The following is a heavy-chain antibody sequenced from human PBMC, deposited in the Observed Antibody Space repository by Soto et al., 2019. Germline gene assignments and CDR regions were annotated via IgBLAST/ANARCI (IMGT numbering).Heavy chain of an antibody. CDR1: GYTFTSYG. Sequence: ASVKVSCKASGYTFTSYGISWVRQAPGQGLEWMGWISAYNGNTNYAQKLQGRVTMTTDTYTSTAYMEVRSLRSDDTAVYYWAIRSNSSAYWGQGTLVTVSS. CDR2: ISAYNGNT. D-gene: IGHD2-2*01. CDR3: AIRSNSSAY. V-gene: IGHV1-18*04. J-gene: IGHJ4*02.